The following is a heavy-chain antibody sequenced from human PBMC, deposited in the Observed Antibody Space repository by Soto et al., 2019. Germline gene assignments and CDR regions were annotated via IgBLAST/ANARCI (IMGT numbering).Heavy chain of an antibody. D-gene: IGHD3-3*01. Sequence: QVQLVQSGAEVKKPGASVTVSCKASGYTFTSSGISWVRQAPGQGLEWMGWISTDNGNTKYAQHLQGRVSMTTDTSTSTDYMDLRSLRSDDTAVYYCARDQGITTFGVYSMYYYGMDVWGQGTTVTVSS. CDR3: ARDQGITTFGVYSMYYYGMDV. CDR2: ISTDNGNT. V-gene: IGHV1-18*01. J-gene: IGHJ6*02. CDR1: GYTFTSSG.